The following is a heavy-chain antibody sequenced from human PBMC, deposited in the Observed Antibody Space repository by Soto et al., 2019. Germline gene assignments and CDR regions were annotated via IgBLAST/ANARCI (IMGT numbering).Heavy chain of an antibody. J-gene: IGHJ5*02. Sequence: PGGSLRLSCAASGFTFSSYAMSWVRQAPGKGLEWVSAISGSGGSTYYADSVKGRFTISIDNSKNTLYLQMNSLRAEDTAVYYCATRITVFGLLIPPFDPWGQGTQVTVSS. V-gene: IGHV3-23*01. D-gene: IGHD3-3*01. CDR2: ISGSGGST. CDR3: ATRITVFGLLIPPFDP. CDR1: GFTFSSYA.